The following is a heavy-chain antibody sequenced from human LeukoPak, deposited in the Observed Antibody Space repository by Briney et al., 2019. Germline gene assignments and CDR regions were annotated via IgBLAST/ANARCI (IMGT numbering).Heavy chain of an antibody. CDR1: GFTFSSYA. V-gene: IGHV3-23*01. CDR2: ISGSGGST. CDR3: AKRRSEWELPSFDY. Sequence: PGGSLRLSCAASGFTFSSYAMSWVRQAPGKGLEWVSTISGSGGSTYYADSVKGRFTISRDNSKNTLYLQMNSLRAEDSAVYYCAKRRSEWELPSFDYWGQGTLVTVSS. J-gene: IGHJ4*02. D-gene: IGHD1-26*01.